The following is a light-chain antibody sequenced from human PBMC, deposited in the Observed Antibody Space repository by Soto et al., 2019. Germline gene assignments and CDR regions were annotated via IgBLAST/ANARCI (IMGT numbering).Light chain of an antibody. Sequence: VDMRQSPATLSVSPGERATLSCRASRSVSSNLAWYQQKPGQAPRLLIYGASTRATGITARFSGSGSGTEFPLTINSLQSEDFAVYSCQQYNHWPGTFGQGTKVEIK. CDR1: RSVSSN. J-gene: IGKJ1*01. V-gene: IGKV3-15*01. CDR3: QQYNHWPGT. CDR2: GAS.